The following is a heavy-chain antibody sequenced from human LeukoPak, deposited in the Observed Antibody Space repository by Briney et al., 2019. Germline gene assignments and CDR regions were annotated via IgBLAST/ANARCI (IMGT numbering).Heavy chain of an antibody. CDR1: GFIFGGYG. D-gene: IGHD1-14*01. CDR2: IAYDGSRA. V-gene: IGHV3-33*01. J-gene: IGHJ4*02. CDR3: TRYNNDHFDY. Sequence: RTGGSLRLSCAGSGFIFGGYGMHWFRQTPGKGLEWVAVIAYDGSRAFYADSVKGRFTISRDNSKNTMSVQMDDLRAEDTAVYYCTRYNNDHFDYWGQGTLVNVSS.